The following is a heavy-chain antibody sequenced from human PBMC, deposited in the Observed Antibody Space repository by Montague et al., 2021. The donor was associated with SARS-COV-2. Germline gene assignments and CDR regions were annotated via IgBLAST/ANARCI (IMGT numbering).Heavy chain of an antibody. CDR3: TRDYRSIAGDGLDI. CDR2: ISTSAYTT. J-gene: IGHJ3*02. Sequence: SLRLSCPASGFTFSNYDMNWVRQAPGKGPEWISYISTSAYTTSYAGSVKGRFTISRDNGKNSLYLQMNSLRVEDTAVYYCTRDYRSIAGDGLDIWGQGTKVTVSS. V-gene: IGHV3-48*03. CDR1: GFTFSNYD. D-gene: IGHD3-16*02.